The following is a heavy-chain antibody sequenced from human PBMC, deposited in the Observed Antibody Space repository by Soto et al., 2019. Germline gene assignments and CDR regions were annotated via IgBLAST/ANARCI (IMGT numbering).Heavy chain of an antibody. J-gene: IGHJ5*02. Sequence: ASVKVSCQASGYTFTSYGISWVRQAPGQGLEWMGLISDCNGNTNYAQKLQGRVTMNPDTSTSTAYMELRSLRSDDTAVYYCAITYSYDSSGYHWGQGTLVTVSS. V-gene: IGHV1-18*01. CDR2: ISDCNGNT. CDR1: GYTFTSYG. D-gene: IGHD3-22*01. CDR3: AITYSYDSSGYH.